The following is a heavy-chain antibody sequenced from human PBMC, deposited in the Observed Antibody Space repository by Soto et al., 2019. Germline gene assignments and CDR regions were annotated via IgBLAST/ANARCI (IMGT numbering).Heavy chain of an antibody. CDR1: GFTFTSYG. D-gene: IGHD2-15*01. J-gene: IGHJ4*01. Sequence: QVQLVKSGGGVFQPGRSLRLSCAASGFTFTSYGMHWVRQAPGKGLEWVSVISYDGSNKYYADSVKGRFTISRDNSKNTLYLQMNSLRAEDTAVYYCAKGDCSGGSCYLWYDCFDYWCHGTLVTVSS. V-gene: IGHV3-30*18. CDR3: AKGDCSGGSCYLWYDCFDY. CDR2: ISYDGSNK.